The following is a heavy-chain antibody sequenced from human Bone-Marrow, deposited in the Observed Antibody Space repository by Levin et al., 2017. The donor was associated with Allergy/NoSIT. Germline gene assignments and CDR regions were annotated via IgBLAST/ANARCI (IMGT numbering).Heavy chain of an antibody. J-gene: IGHJ4*02. CDR1: GYSFSTYW. D-gene: IGHD5-24*01. V-gene: IGHV5-51*01. CDR2: IYPGDSDT. Sequence: EASVKVSCKGSGYSFSTYWIGWVRQRPGRGLEWMGIIYPGDSDTKYNPSLQGHVTISADKSITTAFMQWSSLQASDSGVYYCGRRGDGYSFDIWGQGTRVTVSS. CDR3: GRRGDGYSFDI.